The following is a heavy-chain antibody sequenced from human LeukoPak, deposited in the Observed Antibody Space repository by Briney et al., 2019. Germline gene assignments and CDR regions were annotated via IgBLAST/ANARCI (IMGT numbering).Heavy chain of an antibody. V-gene: IGHV3-7*01. D-gene: IGHD2-2*01. J-gene: IGHJ4*02. CDR1: GFTLSSYW. CDR2: IEPDGSEK. CDR3: ARYFCTSTICYLFDY. Sequence: GGSLRLSCTASGFTLSSYWMSWVRQAPGKGLEWVAKIEPDGSEKYYVDSVKDRFTISRDNAKNSLYLQMNSLRAEDTAVYYCARYFCTSTICYLFDYWGQGTLVTVSS.